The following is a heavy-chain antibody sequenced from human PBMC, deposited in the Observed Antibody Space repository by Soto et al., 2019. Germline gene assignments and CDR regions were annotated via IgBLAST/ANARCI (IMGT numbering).Heavy chain of an antibody. V-gene: IGHV4-59*08. CDR3: ARGNTHGYYYMDV. Sequence: LCGGSLNTYYWTWIRQPPGKGLEWIGYFYYSGLTNYNPSLKSRVTISLNTSKNQFSLKLTSVTAADTAVYFCARGNTHGYYYMDVWGRGTTVTVSS. CDR2: FYYSGLT. J-gene: IGHJ6*03. CDR1: GGSLNTYY. D-gene: IGHD3-3*01.